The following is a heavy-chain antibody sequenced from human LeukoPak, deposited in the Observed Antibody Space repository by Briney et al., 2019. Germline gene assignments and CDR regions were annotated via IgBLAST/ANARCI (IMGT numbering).Heavy chain of an antibody. V-gene: IGHV3-23*01. CDR2: ISGSGGST. CDR3: AKAWDSSTTRHCDY. Sequence: GGSLRLSCAASGFTFSSYAMNWVRQAPGKGLEWVSVISGSGGSTYYADSVKGRFTISRDNSKNTLYLQMNSLRAEDTAVYYCAKAWDSSTTRHCDYWGQGTLVTVSS. J-gene: IGHJ4*02. D-gene: IGHD2-2*01. CDR1: GFTFSSYA.